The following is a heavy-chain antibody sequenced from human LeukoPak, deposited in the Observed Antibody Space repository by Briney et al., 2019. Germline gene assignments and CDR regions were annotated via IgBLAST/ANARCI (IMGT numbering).Heavy chain of an antibody. CDR2: ISGSGGST. Sequence: PGGSLRLSCAASGFTFSSYAMSWVRQAPGKGLEWVSAISGSGGSTYYADSVKGRFTISRDNSKNTLYLQMNSLRAEDTAVYYCAIPLRRDIVVVVAAPPYYWGQGTLVTVSS. CDR1: GFTFSSYA. CDR3: AIPLRRDIVVVVAAPPYY. J-gene: IGHJ4*02. V-gene: IGHV3-23*01. D-gene: IGHD2-15*01.